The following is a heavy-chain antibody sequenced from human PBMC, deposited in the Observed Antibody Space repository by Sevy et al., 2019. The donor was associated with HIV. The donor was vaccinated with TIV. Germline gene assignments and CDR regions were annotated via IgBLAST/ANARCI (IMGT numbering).Heavy chain of an antibody. CDR2: ICFGGGTI. V-gene: IGHV3-23*01. Sequence: GGSLRLSCTASGFTFSVYTMTWVRQAPGKGLEWVSTICFGGGTIHYADSVMGRFTISRDNSKNTLYLQMNSLRVDDTAVYYGVRGGCTQPHDYWGQGTLVTVSS. CDR3: VRGGCTQPHDY. CDR1: GFTFSVYT. D-gene: IGHD2-8*01. J-gene: IGHJ4*02.